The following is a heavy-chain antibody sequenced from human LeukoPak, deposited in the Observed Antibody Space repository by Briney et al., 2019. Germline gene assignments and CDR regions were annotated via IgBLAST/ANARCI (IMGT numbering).Heavy chain of an antibody. V-gene: IGHV3-20*04. CDR3: ARSSQDYYDSSGLNWFDP. CDR1: GFTFDDYG. CDR2: INWNGGST. J-gene: IGHJ5*02. D-gene: IGHD3-22*01. Sequence: PGGSLRLSCAASGFTFDDYGMSWVRQAPGKGLEWVSGINWNGGSTGYADSVKGRFTISRDNAKNSLYLQMNSLRAEDTALYYCARSSQDYYDSSGLNWFDPWGQGTLVTVSS.